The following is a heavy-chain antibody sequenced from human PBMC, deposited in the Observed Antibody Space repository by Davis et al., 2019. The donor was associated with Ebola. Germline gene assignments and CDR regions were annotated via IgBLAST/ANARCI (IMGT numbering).Heavy chain of an antibody. D-gene: IGHD6-19*01. CDR1: GFILTNYA. CDR3: ASASFGYNSGWYAEY. J-gene: IGHJ4*02. CDR2: VDGGNGNT. V-gene: IGHV1-3*01. Sequence: ASVQVSCKASGFILTNYAIHWVRQAPGQRLEWMGWVDGGNGNTKYSQRFQGRVTITTDTSASTVYLDLTSLSSDDTAVFYFASASFGYNSGWYAEYWGPGSLVTVSS.